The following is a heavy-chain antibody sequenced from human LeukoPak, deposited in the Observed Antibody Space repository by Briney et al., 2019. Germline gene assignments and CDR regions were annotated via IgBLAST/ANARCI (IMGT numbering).Heavy chain of an antibody. D-gene: IGHD1-14*01. CDR2: IRHDGNNK. CDR1: GFTFSNYG. Sequence: GGSLRLSCGVSGFTFSNYGMLWVRQSPGKGLEWVAFIRHDGNNKLYAESMKGRFTISRDNSKNTLYLHINSLRAEDTAVYYCVKDNPLDYWGQGTLVIVSS. CDR3: VKDNPLDY. J-gene: IGHJ4*02. V-gene: IGHV3-30*02.